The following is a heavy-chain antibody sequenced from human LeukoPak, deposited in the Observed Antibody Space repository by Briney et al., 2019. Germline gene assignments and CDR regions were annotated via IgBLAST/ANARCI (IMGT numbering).Heavy chain of an antibody. Sequence: ASVNLSCKVSGYTLTELSMHWVRQAPGKGLEWMGGFDPEDGETIYAHKFQGKVTMTKDTPTDTAYMELSSLRSEDAAVYYCATVPPPSSSGYYAGSLDIWGQGTMVTVSS. CDR3: ATVPPPSSSGYYAGSLDI. D-gene: IGHD3-3*01. J-gene: IGHJ3*02. CDR1: GYTLTELS. V-gene: IGHV1-24*01. CDR2: FDPEDGET.